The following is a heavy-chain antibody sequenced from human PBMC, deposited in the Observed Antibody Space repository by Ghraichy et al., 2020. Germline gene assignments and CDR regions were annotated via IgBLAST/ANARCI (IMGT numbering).Heavy chain of an antibody. J-gene: IGHJ4*02. D-gene: IGHD3-10*01. CDR1: GGSISSSNW. CDR2: IYHSGTT. V-gene: IGHV4-4*02. CDR3: ARIRDGDFDY. Sequence: SETLSLTCAVSGGSISSSNWWGWVRQPPGRGLEWIGEIYHSGTTTYNPSLKSRVTMSVDKSEKRFSLKLTSVTAADTAVYYCARIRDGDFDYWGQGTLVTVSS.